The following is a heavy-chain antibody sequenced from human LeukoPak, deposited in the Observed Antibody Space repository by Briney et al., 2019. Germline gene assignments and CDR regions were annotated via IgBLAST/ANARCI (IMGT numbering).Heavy chain of an antibody. D-gene: IGHD5-24*01. Sequence: GGSLRLSCAASGFSFDKHTMHWVRQAPGMGLEFVSSINSVGGAIFYASSVKGRFTISRDNSKETLYLQMGSLRPEDMAVYYCARVGDGSSYDLRGQGTLLTVSS. V-gene: IGHV3-64*01. CDR1: GFSFDKHT. CDR3: ARVGDGSSYDL. J-gene: IGHJ5*02. CDR2: INSVGGAI.